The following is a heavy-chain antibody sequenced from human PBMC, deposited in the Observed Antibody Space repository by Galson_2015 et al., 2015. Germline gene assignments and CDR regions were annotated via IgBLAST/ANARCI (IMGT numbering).Heavy chain of an antibody. CDR1: GFTFDDYA. CDR2: ISWDGGST. V-gene: IGHV3-43D*03. CDR3: AKDIAVDTAMAPHYGMDV. Sequence: SLRLSCAASGFTFDDYAMHWVRQAPGKGLEWVSLISWDGGSTYYADSVKGRFTISRDNSKNSLYLQMNSLRAEDTALYYCAKDIAVDTAMAPHYGMDVWGQGTTVTVSS. D-gene: IGHD5-18*01. J-gene: IGHJ6*02.